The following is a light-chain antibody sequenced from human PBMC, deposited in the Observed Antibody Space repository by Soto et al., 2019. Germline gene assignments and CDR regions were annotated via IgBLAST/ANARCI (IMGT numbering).Light chain of an antibody. V-gene: IGKV3-20*01. J-gene: IGKJ2*01. CDR1: QRVNSVF. Sequence: EIVLTQSPGTLSLSPGESATLSCRASQRVNSVFLAWYQQKPGQAPRLLIYGASNRATGIPDRFSGSGSGTDFTLIISRLEPEDFAVYYCKQYDTRTFGQGTKLEIQ. CDR2: GAS. CDR3: KQYDTRT.